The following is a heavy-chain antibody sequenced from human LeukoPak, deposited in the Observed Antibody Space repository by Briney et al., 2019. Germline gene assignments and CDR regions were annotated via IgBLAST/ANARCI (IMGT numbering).Heavy chain of an antibody. D-gene: IGHD2-8*02. CDR2: IYNSGNT. CDR3: ARDLVALGYLDP. Sequence: PSETLSLTCAVSGGSVRSYYWSWIRQPPGKGLEWIGYIYNSGNTNYNPSLKRRVTISVDTSNNQISLKLRSVTAADTAVYYCARDLVALGYLDPWGQGTQITVSS. J-gene: IGHJ5*02. CDR1: GGSVRSYY. V-gene: IGHV4-59*02.